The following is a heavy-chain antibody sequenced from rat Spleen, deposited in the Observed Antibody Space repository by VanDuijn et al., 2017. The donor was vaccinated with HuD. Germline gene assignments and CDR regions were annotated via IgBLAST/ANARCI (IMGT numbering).Heavy chain of an antibody. J-gene: IGHJ2*01. V-gene: IGHV5S23*01. CDR3: ATRDGGYPH. CDR1: GFTFSNYD. Sequence: EVQLVESGGGLVQPGRSLKLSCAASGFTFSNYDMAWVRQAPTKGLVWVASISTGGGNTYYRDSMKGRFTISRDNEKSTLYLQMDSLRSEDTATYYCATRDGGYPHWGQGVMVTVSS. CDR2: ISTGGGNT. D-gene: IGHD1-11*01.